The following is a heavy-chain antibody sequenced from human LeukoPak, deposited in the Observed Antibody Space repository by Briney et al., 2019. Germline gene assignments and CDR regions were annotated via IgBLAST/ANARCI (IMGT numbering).Heavy chain of an antibody. J-gene: IGHJ6*02. CDR3: ARTVISSWKDGGMDV. Sequence: GGSLRLSCAASGFTVSSNYMSWVRQAPGKGLEWVSVIYSGGSTYYADSVKGRFTISRDNSKNTLYLQMNSLRAEDTAMYYCARTVISSWKDGGMDVWGQGTTVTVSS. D-gene: IGHD6-13*01. CDR1: GFTVSSNY. CDR2: IYSGGST. V-gene: IGHV3-66*01.